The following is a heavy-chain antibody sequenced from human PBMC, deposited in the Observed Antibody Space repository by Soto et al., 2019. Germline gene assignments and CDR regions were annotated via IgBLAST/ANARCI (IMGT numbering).Heavy chain of an antibody. Sequence: PGGSLRLSCAASGFTFSSYGMHWVRQAPGKGLEWVAVISYDGSNKYYADSVKGRFTISRDNSKNTLYLQMNSLRAEDTAVYYCAKDYNLAPLNTYDYGDYVASGKMDVWGQGTTVTVSS. V-gene: IGHV3-30*18. CDR2: ISYDGSNK. CDR1: GFTFSSYG. J-gene: IGHJ6*02. D-gene: IGHD4-17*01. CDR3: AKDYNLAPLNTYDYGDYVASGKMDV.